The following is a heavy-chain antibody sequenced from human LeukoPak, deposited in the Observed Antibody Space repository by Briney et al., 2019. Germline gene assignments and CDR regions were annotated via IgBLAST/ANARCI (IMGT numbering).Heavy chain of an antibody. J-gene: IGHJ4*02. CDR3: VHHDDRKYDPFDY. D-gene: IGHD1-1*01. V-gene: IGHV4-39*01. CDR2: IYYSGTT. Sequence: SETLSLTCTVSGASLSSSKYYWGWVRQPPEKGLEWIGSIYYSGTTYYNPSLQGRVTISVDTSKTQFFLNLNSVTAADTAVYFCVHHDDRKYDPFDYWGQGTLVTVSS. CDR1: GASLSSSKYY.